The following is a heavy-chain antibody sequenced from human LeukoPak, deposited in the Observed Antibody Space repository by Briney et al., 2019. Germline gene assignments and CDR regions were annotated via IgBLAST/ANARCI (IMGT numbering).Heavy chain of an antibody. CDR3: ARPGVGSGRYGAFDI. CDR1: GGSVSSNNHY. D-gene: IGHD5-18*01. Sequence: SETLSLTCSVSGGSVSSNNHYWTWIRQPPGKGLEWIGYISYSGNTYYNPSLKSRIIMSVDTSKNQFSLSLISVTAADTAVYYCARPGVGSGRYGAFDIWGQGTMVTVSS. J-gene: IGHJ3*02. V-gene: IGHV4-30-4*01. CDR2: ISYSGNT.